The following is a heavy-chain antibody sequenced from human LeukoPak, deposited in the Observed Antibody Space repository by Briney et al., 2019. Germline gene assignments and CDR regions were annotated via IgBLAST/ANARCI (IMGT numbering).Heavy chain of an antibody. J-gene: IGHJ4*02. Sequence: GGSLRLACAASGSTFSSYAMSWVRQAPGMGLEWVSAISGSGGSTYYADSVKGRFTISRDNSKNTPYLQMNSLRAEDTAVYYCAKDYGDYLDYWGQGTLVTVSS. CDR3: AKDYGDYLDY. V-gene: IGHV3-23*01. D-gene: IGHD4-17*01. CDR2: ISGSGGST. CDR1: GSTFSSYA.